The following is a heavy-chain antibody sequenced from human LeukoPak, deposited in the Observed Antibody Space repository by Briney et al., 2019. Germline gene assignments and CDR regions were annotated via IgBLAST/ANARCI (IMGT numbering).Heavy chain of an antibody. CDR3: ATDWTLRGVPTFFDP. CDR1: GFTIENHV. Sequence: GGSLRLSCEASGFTIENHVMTWVRQAPGKGPEWVASQSGSGHNTYYSESVGGRFAISRDNSKDTVFLQMNSLRVEDTAIYYCATDWTLRGVPTFFDPWGQGTVVSVSS. J-gene: IGHJ5*02. V-gene: IGHV3-23*01. CDR2: QSGSGHNT. D-gene: IGHD3-10*01.